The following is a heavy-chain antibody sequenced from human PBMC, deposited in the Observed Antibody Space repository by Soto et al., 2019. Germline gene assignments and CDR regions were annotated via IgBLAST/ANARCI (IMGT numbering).Heavy chain of an antibody. J-gene: IGHJ6*03. V-gene: IGHV3-23*01. CDR2: ISGSGGST. CDR3: AKVGQRDYIWGSYRPYYYYYYMDV. Sequence: EVQLLESGGGLVQPGGSLRLSCAASGFTFSSYAMSWVRQAPGKGLEWVSAISGSGGSTYYADSVKGRFTISRDNSKNTLYLQMNSLRAEDTAVYYCAKVGQRDYIWGSYRPYYYYYYMDVWGKGTTVTVSS. D-gene: IGHD3-16*02. CDR1: GFTFSSYA.